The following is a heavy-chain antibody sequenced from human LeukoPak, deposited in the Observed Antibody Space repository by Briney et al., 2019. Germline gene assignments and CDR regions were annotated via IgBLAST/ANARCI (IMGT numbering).Heavy chain of an antibody. CDR3: ARFRSKQQYHDAFDI. V-gene: IGHV4-59*11. CDR1: GGSISSHY. CDR2: IYYSGST. D-gene: IGHD6-13*01. Sequence: SETLSLTCTVPGGSISSHYWSWIRQPPGKGLEWIGYIYYSGSTNYNPSLKSRVTISVDTSKNQFSLKLSSVTAADTAVYYCARFRSKQQYHDAFDIWGQGTMVTVSS. J-gene: IGHJ3*02.